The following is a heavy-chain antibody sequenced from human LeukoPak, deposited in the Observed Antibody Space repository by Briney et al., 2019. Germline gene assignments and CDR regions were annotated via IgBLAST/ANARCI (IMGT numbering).Heavy chain of an antibody. CDR1: GGSISSYY. CDR2: IYYSGST. D-gene: IGHD3-9*01. J-gene: IGHJ4*02. CDR3: ARLGDYDILTGYLDY. V-gene: IGHV4-59*08. Sequence: SETLSLTCTVSGGSISSYYWSWIRQPPGKGLEWIGYIYYSGSTNYNPSLKSRVTISVDTSKNQFSLKLSPVTAADTAVYYCARLGDYDILTGYLDYWGQGTLVTVSS.